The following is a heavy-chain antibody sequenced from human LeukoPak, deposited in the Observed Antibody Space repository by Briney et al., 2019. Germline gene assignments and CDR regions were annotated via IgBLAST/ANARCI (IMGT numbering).Heavy chain of an antibody. CDR2: INPNSGGT. Sequence: GASVKVSCKASGYTFTGYYMHWVRQAPGQGLEWMGWINPNSGGTNYAQKFQGRVTMTRDTSISTAYVELSRLRSDDTAVYYCARDLVRGSGSYYTSSGDYWGQGTLVTVSS. J-gene: IGHJ4*02. V-gene: IGHV1-2*02. CDR1: GYTFTGYY. CDR3: ARDLVRGSGSYYTSSGDY. D-gene: IGHD3-10*01.